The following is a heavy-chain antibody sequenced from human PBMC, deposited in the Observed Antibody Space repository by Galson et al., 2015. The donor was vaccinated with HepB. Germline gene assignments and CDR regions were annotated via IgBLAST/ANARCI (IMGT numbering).Heavy chain of an antibody. Sequence: SVKVSCKASGYTFTTYSMHWVRQAPGQRPEWMGWINAGHGNTNYSQTFQDRLTITRDTSASTAYMELSSLRSEDTALYYCARAPGISFAELLQPLNYRGQGTLVTGSS. CDR1: GYTFTTYS. CDR2: INAGHGNT. D-gene: IGHD3-10*01. CDR3: ARAPGISFAELLQPLNY. V-gene: IGHV1-3*01. J-gene: IGHJ4*02.